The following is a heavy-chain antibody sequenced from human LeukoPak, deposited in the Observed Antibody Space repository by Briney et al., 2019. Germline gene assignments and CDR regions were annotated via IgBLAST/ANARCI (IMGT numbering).Heavy chain of an antibody. CDR3: ARATVELLRPPTSPQNWFDP. D-gene: IGHD3-10*01. V-gene: IGHV1-69*01. J-gene: IGHJ5*02. CDR2: IIPIFGTA. CDR1: GGTFSSYA. Sequence: SVKVSCKASGGTFSSYAISWVRQAPGQGLEWMGGIIPIFGTANYAQKFQGRVTITADEPTSTAYMELSSLRSEDTAVYHCARATVELLRPPTSPQNWFDPWGQGTLVTVSS.